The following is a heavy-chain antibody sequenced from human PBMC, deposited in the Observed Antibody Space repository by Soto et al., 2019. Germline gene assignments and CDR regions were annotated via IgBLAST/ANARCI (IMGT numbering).Heavy chain of an antibody. Sequence: SQTLSLTCAISGDSLSSISSAWKWIRQSPSRGLEWLGRTYFMSKWYNDYAVSVRSRMTINPDTSKNQFSLQLNSVTPEDTAVYFCARGLTSASDSGGDYFYYYGMDVWDQGTTVTVSS. CDR3: ARGLTSASDSGGDYFYYYGMDV. J-gene: IGHJ6*02. CDR1: GDSLSSISSA. D-gene: IGHD2-2*01. V-gene: IGHV6-1*01. CDR2: TYFMSKWYN.